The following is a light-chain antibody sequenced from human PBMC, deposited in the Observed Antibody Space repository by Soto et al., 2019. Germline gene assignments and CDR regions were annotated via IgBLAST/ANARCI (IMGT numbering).Light chain of an antibody. V-gene: IGKV1-33*01. CDR3: QQYDILPIT. CDR2: DAS. Sequence: DIQMTQSPSTLSASVGRRVTITCRASQSISSWLAWYQQKPGKAPNLLIYDASNLEIGVPSRFSGSGSGTHFTFTISSLQTEDIGTYYCQQYDILPITFGRGTRLEIK. CDR1: QSISSW. J-gene: IGKJ5*01.